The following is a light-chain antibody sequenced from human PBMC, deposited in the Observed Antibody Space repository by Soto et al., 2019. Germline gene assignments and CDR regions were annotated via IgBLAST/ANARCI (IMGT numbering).Light chain of an antibody. CDR1: QSISSC. J-gene: IGKJ1*01. Sequence: DIQMTQSPSTLSASVGDRLTLTCRASQSISSCLAWYQQKPGKAPKLLIFDAACLGSGGPSGLSSSGAGTEFTLTISSLQPDDFATYYCQQSYSSFTWTFGQGTKVDIK. CDR2: DAA. V-gene: IGKV1-5*01. CDR3: QQSYSSFTWT.